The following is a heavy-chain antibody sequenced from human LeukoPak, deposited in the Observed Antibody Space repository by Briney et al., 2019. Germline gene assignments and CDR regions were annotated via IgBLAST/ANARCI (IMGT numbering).Heavy chain of an antibody. Sequence: ASVKVSCKASGGTFSSYAISWVRQAPGQGLEWMGWINPNSGGTNYAQKFQGRVTMTRGTSISTAYMELSRLRSDDTAVYYCARDREEYYYDSSGYYSWFDPWGQGTLVTVSS. CDR1: GGTFSSYA. V-gene: IGHV1-2*02. D-gene: IGHD3-22*01. J-gene: IGHJ5*02. CDR2: INPNSGGT. CDR3: ARDREEYYYDSSGYYSWFDP.